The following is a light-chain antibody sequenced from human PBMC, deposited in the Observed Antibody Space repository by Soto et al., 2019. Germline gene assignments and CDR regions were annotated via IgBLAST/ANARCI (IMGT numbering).Light chain of an antibody. CDR1: QSVSSN. V-gene: IGKV3-15*01. Sequence: EIVITHSPSTLSVSPGERARLSCRASQSVSSNLAWYQQKPGQAPRLLIYGASTRATGIPARFSGSGSGTDFSLTIRGLKPEDFAVYYCQRYRMSPNTFGQGTRLEI. CDR2: GAS. CDR3: QRYRMSPNT. J-gene: IGKJ5*01.